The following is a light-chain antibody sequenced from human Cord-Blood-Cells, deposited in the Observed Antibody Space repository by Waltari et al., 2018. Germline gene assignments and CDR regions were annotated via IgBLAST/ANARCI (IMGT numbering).Light chain of an antibody. J-gene: IGKJ4*01. V-gene: IGKV3-11*01. CDR1: QSVSSY. Sequence: EIVSTQPPATLSLSPGERATLSCRASQSVSSYLAWYQQKPGQAPRLLIYDASNRATGIPARFSGSGSGTDFTLTISSLEPEDFAVYYCQQRSNWPPLTFGGGTKVEIK. CDR3: QQRSNWPPLT. CDR2: DAS.